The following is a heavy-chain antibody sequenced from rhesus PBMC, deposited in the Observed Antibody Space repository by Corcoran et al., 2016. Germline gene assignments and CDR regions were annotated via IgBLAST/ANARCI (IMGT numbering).Heavy chain of an antibody. CDR3: ARGFSGSYPYYYGLDS. V-gene: IGHV3-118*01. J-gene: IGHJ6*01. Sequence: EVQLVESGGGLVQPGGSLRLSCAASGFTFSSSAMHWVRQASGKGLDWVGRIQSNTNTYETGYAASVKGSFTISRDDSKNTAYLQMNSLKTEDTSVYYCARGFSGSYPYYYGLDSWGQGVVVTVSS. CDR2: IQSNTNTYET. D-gene: IGHD3-16*01. CDR1: GFTFSSSA.